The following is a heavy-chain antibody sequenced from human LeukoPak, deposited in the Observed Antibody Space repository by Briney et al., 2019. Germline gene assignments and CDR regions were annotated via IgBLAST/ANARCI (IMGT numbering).Heavy chain of an antibody. J-gene: IGHJ4*02. CDR3: ARVNRAYYYDSSGYYYYFDY. Sequence: GGSLRLSCAASGFTFSSYWMSWVRQAPGKGLEWVANIKQDGSEKYYVDSVKGRFTISRDNAKNSLYLQMNSLRAEDTAVYYCARVNRAYYYDSSGYYYYFDYWGQGTLVTVSS. CDR2: IKQDGSEK. D-gene: IGHD3-22*01. V-gene: IGHV3-7*01. CDR1: GFTFSSYW.